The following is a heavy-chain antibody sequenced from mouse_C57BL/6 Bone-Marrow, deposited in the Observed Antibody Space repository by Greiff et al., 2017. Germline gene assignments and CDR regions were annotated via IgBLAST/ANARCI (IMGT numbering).Heavy chain of an antibody. J-gene: IGHJ2*01. V-gene: IGHV1-7*01. CDR1: GYTFTSYW. CDR2: INPSSGYT. D-gene: IGHD1-1*01. Sequence: QVHVKQSGAELAQPGASVKLSCKASGYTFTSYWMHWGKQRPGQGLEWIGYINPSSGYTKYIQKFKDKATLTADKSSSTAYMQLSSLTYEDSAVYYCARNLLLPYYWGQGTTLTVSS. CDR3: ARNLLLPYY.